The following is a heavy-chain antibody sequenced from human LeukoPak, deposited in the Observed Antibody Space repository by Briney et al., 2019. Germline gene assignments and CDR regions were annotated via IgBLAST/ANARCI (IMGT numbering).Heavy chain of an antibody. CDR2: ISSSGRTI. CDR3: ARESIVVVPAATY. D-gene: IGHD2-2*01. Sequence: PGGSLRLSCAASGFTFSDYYMSWIRQAPGKGLEWVSYISSSGRTIYYADSVKGRFTISRDNAKNSLYLQMNSLRAEDTAVYYCARESIVVVPAATYWGQGTLVTVSS. J-gene: IGHJ4*02. CDR1: GFTFSDYY. V-gene: IGHV3-11*04.